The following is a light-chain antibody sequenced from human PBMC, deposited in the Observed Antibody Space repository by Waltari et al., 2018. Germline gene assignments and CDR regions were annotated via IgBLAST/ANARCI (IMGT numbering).Light chain of an antibody. V-gene: IGKV3-20*01. J-gene: IGKJ1*01. CDR2: GAS. Sequence: EIVLTQSPGTLSLSLGERATVSCRASQSVSRALAWYQQKPGQAPRLLIYGASTRATGIPDRVSGGGSGTDFSLTISRLEPDDFAVYYCQHYLRLPVTFGQGTTVEI. CDR1: QSVSRA. CDR3: QHYLRLPVT.